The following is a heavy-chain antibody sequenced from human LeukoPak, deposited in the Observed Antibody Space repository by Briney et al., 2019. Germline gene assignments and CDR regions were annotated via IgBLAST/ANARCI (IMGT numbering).Heavy chain of an antibody. CDR2: IGIKVNNYET. CDR1: GFTFSSSP. CDR3: TREFYGDLTY. Sequence: GGSLRLSCAASGFTFSSSPIYWVRQASGKGLEWVGHIGIKVNNYETAYAASVQGRFTISRDDSKDTAYLQMSSLKIDDTAVYYCTREFYGDLTYWGQGTLVTVSS. D-gene: IGHD4-17*01. V-gene: IGHV3-73*01. J-gene: IGHJ4*02.